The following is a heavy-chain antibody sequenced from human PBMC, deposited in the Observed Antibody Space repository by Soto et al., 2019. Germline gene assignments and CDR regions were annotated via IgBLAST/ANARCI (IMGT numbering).Heavy chain of an antibody. CDR3: AKGDGGDFDH. D-gene: IGHD3-16*01. CDR1: GFSFSNYA. Sequence: EVQLLGSGGGLVQPGGSLRLSCIASGFSFSNYAKIWVRQAPGKGPEWVSSIEISGRATYYADAVKGRFTISRDDSKNAVYLQMNSLRGEDTAAYFCAKGDGGDFDHWGQGSLVTVSS. V-gene: IGHV3-23*05. J-gene: IGHJ4*02. CDR2: IEISGRAT.